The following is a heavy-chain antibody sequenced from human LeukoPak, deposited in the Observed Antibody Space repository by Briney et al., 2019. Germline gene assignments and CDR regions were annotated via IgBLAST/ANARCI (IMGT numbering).Heavy chain of an antibody. CDR1: GYTFTGYY. D-gene: IGHD4-17*01. Sequence: ASVKVSCKASGYTFTGYYMHWVRQAPGQGLEWMGWINPNSGGTNYAQKFQGRVTMTRNTSISTAYMELSSLRSEDTAVYYCAREAHYGDHGMDVWGQGTTVTVSS. V-gene: IGHV1-2*02. J-gene: IGHJ6*02. CDR2: INPNSGGT. CDR3: AREAHYGDHGMDV.